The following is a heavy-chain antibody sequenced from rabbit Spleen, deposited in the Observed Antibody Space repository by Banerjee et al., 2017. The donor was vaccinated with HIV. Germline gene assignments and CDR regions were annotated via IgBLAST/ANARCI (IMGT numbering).Heavy chain of an antibody. J-gene: IGHJ6*01. V-gene: IGHV1S45*01. D-gene: IGHD1-1*01. Sequence: QEQLVETGGGLVQPGGSLTLTCAASGFSLSSYYMGWVRQAPGKGLEWIACIYDGGSGSTYYANWAKGRFTISKTSSTTVTLQGTSLTAADTATYFCARDTSSSFSSYGMDLWGPGTLVTVS. CDR1: GFSLSSYY. CDR2: IYDGGSGST. CDR3: ARDTSSSFSSYGMDL.